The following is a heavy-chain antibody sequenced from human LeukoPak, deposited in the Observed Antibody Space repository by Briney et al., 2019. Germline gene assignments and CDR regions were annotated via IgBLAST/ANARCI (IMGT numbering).Heavy chain of an antibody. Sequence: GGSLRLSCAASGFTVSSDYMSWVRQAPGKGLEGGSVIYSGGSTYYAASVKGRFTISRDNSKNTLYLQMNSLRAEDTAVYYCARGSRITIFGVVHYYMDVWGKGTTVTVSS. CDR3: ARGSRITIFGVVHYYMDV. V-gene: IGHV3-66*02. CDR2: IYSGGST. J-gene: IGHJ6*03. CDR1: GFTVSSDY. D-gene: IGHD3-3*01.